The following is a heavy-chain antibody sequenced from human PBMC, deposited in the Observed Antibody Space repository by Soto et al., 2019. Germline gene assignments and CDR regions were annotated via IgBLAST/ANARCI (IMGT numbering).Heavy chain of an antibody. CDR3: AREDRYYDSSGYKNWFDP. V-gene: IGHV4-31*03. CDR2: IYYSGST. D-gene: IGHD3-22*01. Sequence: QVQLQESGPGLVKPSQTLSLTCTVSGGSISSGGYYWSWIRQHPGKGLEWIGYIYYSGSTYYNPSLKSRVTISVDMSKNQFSLKLSSVTAADTAVYYCAREDRYYDSSGYKNWFDPWGQGTLVTVSS. J-gene: IGHJ5*02. CDR1: GGSISSGGYY.